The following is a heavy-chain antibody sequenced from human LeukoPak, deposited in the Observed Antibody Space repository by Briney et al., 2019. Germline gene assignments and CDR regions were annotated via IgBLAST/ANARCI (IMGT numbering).Heavy chain of an antibody. CDR2: INWNGGST. J-gene: IGHJ4*02. D-gene: IGHD3-22*01. V-gene: IGHV3-20*04. CDR1: GFTFDDYG. CDR3: ARDPNYYDSSGYGVAGEFDY. Sequence: AGGSLRLSCAASGFTFDDYGMSWVRQAPGKGLEWVSGINWNGGSTGYADSVKGRFTISRDNAKNSLYLQMNSLRAEDTASYYCARDPNYYDSSGYGVAGEFDYWGQGTLVTVSS.